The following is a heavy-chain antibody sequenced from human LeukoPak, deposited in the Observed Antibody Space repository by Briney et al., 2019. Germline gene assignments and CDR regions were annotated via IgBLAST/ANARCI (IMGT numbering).Heavy chain of an antibody. J-gene: IGHJ4*02. CDR3: ARHGLFYGSGTNFDY. D-gene: IGHD3-10*01. CDR2: INHSGST. Sequence: SETLSLTRAVSRGSFSGHYSSWIRQPPGKGREWIGEINHSGSTSYNPSLNSRVTISVDTSKNQFSLKLSSVTAADAAEYYCARHGLFYGSGTNFDYWGQGTLVTVSS. V-gene: IGHV4-34*01. CDR1: RGSFSGHY.